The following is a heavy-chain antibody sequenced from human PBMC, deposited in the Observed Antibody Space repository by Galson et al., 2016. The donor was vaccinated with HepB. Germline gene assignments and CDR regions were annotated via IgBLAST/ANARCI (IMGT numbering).Heavy chain of an antibody. CDR2: IKRDGSEK. CDR3: ARDGSGWLFDS. D-gene: IGHD6-19*01. J-gene: IGHJ4*02. CDR1: GFTFSNYW. V-gene: IGHV3-7*01. Sequence: SLRLSCAASGFTFSNYWMSWVRQPPGKGLEWVGNIKRDGSEKYYVDSVKGRFTISRDNAKNSLYLQMNSLRAEGTAVYYCARDGSGWLFDSWGQGTLVTVSS.